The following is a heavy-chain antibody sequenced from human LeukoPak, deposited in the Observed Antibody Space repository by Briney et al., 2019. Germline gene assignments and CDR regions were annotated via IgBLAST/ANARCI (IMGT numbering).Heavy chain of an antibody. J-gene: IGHJ4*02. CDR3: AREGPIVGATRPKEKGDY. Sequence: ASVKVSCKASGYSFTSYGFNWVRQAPGQGLEWMGWINPNSGSTNYAQKFQGRVTMTRDTSISTAYMELSRLRSDDTAVYYCAREGPIVGATRPKEKGDYWGQGTLVTVSS. CDR1: GYSFTSYG. CDR2: INPNSGST. V-gene: IGHV1-2*02. D-gene: IGHD1-26*01.